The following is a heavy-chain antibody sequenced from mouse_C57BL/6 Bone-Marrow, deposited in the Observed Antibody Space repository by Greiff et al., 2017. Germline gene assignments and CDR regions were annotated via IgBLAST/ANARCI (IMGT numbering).Heavy chain of an antibody. D-gene: IGHD1-1*01. CDR1: GYTFTSYG. J-gene: IGHJ4*01. V-gene: IGHV1-81*01. Sequence: QVQLKQSGAELARPGASVKLSCKASGYTFTSYGISWVKQRTGQGLEWIGEIYPRSGNTYYNEKFKGKATLTADKSSSTAYMELRSLTSEDSAVYFCAFITTVVTYYYAMDYWGQGTSVTVSS. CDR3: AFITTVVTYYYAMDY. CDR2: IYPRSGNT.